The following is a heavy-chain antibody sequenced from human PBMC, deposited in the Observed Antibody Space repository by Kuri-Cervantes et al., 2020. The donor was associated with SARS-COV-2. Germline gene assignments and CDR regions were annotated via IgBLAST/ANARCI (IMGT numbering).Heavy chain of an antibody. CDR1: GGSITTSSHY. CDR3: ARGGRVVTAIIPLDP. CDR2: VAYSGGA. V-gene: IGHV4-39*01. J-gene: IGHJ5*02. D-gene: IGHD2-21*02. Sequence: SETLSLTCTVSGGSITTSSHYRGWIRQPPGKGLEWIGTVAYSGGAYYNSSLKSRVTISVATSKNQFSLKLSSVTAADTAVYYCARGGRVVTAIIPLDPWGQGTLVTVSS.